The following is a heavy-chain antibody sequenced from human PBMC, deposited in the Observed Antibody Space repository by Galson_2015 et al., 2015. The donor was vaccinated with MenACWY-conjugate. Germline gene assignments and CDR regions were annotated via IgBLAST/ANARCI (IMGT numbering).Heavy chain of an antibody. V-gene: IGHV3-23*01. CDR1: GFTFRQYA. CDR2: ISDSGAAT. CDR3: ARVDAP. J-gene: IGHJ5*02. Sequence: SLRLSCAVSGFTFRQYAMSWVRQAPGTGLEWVAIISDSGAATHYIDSVKGRFTISRDNAKNSLYLQMDCLRAEDTAVYYCARVDAPWGQGTLVTVSS.